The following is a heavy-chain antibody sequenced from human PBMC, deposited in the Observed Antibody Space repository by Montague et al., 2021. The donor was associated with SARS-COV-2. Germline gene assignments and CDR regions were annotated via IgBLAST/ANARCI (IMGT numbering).Heavy chain of an antibody. CDR3: AKDISSGWRAQYYFDY. CDR1: GFTFDDYA. V-gene: IGHV3-9*01. CDR2: ISWNSGSI. J-gene: IGHJ4*02. D-gene: IGHD6-19*01. Sequence: SLRLSCAASGFTFDDYAMHWVRQAPGNGLEWVSGISWNSGSIGYADSVKGRFTISRDNAKNSLYLQMNSLRAEDTALYYCAKDISSGWRAQYYFDYWGQGTLVTGSS.